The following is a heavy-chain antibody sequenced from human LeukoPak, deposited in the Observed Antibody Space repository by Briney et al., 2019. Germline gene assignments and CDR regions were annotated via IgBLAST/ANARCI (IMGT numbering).Heavy chain of an antibody. Sequence: VKVSCKASGYTFTSYDINWVRQATGQRLEWMGWMNPNSGNTGYAQKFQGRVTMTRNTSISTAYMELSSLRSEDTAVYYCARGYYDSSGYYYVDYWGQGTLVTVSS. CDR2: MNPNSGNT. CDR3: ARGYYDSSGYYYVDY. V-gene: IGHV1-8*01. CDR1: GYTFTSYD. D-gene: IGHD3-22*01. J-gene: IGHJ4*02.